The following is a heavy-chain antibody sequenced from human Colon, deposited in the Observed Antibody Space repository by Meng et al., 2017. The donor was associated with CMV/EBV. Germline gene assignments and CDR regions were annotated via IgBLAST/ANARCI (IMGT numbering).Heavy chain of an antibody. V-gene: IGHV4-34*01. J-gene: IGHJ4*02. D-gene: IGHD1-20*01. Sequence: SETLSLTCAVYGGSFSGYYWSWIRQPPGKGLEWIGEINHSGSTNYNPSLKSRVTISVDTSKNQFSLKLSSVTAADTAVYYCARNNWNYVDYWGQGTPVTVSS. CDR1: GGSFSGYY. CDR3: ARNNWNYVDY. CDR2: INHSGST.